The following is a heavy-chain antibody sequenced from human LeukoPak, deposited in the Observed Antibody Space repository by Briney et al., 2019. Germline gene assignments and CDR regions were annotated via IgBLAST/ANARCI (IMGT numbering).Heavy chain of an antibody. CDR3: TIIPNVILFTHYFEY. CDR1: GGVFTTYA. Sequence: SVKVSCKASGGVFTTYAVSWVRQAPGQGLEWMGSIIPFLGTTNYALKFQGRVTITADEPTRTAYMELTYVRSDDTAVYYCTIIPNVILFTHYFEYWGQGTLVTVSS. D-gene: IGHD2-21*01. V-gene: IGHV1-69*11. CDR2: IIPFLGTT. J-gene: IGHJ4*02.